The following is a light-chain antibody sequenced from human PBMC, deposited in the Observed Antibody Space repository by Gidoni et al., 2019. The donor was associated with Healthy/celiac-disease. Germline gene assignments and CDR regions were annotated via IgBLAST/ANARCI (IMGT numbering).Light chain of an antibody. J-gene: IGLJ3*02. CDR3: SSYTTSSTWV. CDR2: DVS. CDR1: SSDVGGYNS. V-gene: IGLV2-14*03. Sequence: QSALTQPASVSCSPGQSITISCPGTSSDVGGYNSASWYHQHPGKAPKLMIYDVSNRPSGVSNRFSGSKSGNTASLTISGLQAEDEADYYCSSYTTSSTWVFGGGTKLTVL.